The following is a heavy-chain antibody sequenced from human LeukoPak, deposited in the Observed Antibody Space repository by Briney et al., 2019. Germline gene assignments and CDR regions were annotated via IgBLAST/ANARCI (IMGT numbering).Heavy chain of an antibody. J-gene: IGHJ4*02. CDR2: IYYIGST. Sequence: SETLSLTCSVSGGSIGSDYWTWIRQSPGRGLELIGYIYYIGSTNYNPTLKSRATISVDTSKNEVFLNLTSVTTADTALYYCARGRSSWNYDYWGQGTLVTVSS. V-gene: IGHV4-59*01. CDR1: GGSIGSDY. D-gene: IGHD6-13*01. CDR3: ARGRSSWNYDY.